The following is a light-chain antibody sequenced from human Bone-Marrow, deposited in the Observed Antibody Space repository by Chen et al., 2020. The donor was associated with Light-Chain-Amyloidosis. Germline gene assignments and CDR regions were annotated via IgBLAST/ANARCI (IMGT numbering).Light chain of an antibody. CDR2: EDD. V-gene: IGLV6-57*01. Sequence: NFMLTQPHSVSESPGKTVIISCTRSSGSIATNYGQRYQQRPGSSPTTVISEDDQRPSGVPDRFSGSIDRSSNSASLTISGLKTEDAADYYCQSYQGSSQGVFGGGTKLTVL. J-gene: IGLJ3*02. CDR1: SGSIATNY. CDR3: QSYQGSSQGV.